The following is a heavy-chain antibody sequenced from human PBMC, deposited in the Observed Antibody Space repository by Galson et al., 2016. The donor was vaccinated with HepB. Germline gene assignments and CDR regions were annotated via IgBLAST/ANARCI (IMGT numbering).Heavy chain of an antibody. V-gene: IGHV3-7*01. D-gene: IGHD2/OR15-2a*01. CDR3: SRGGRILWDGMDV. Sequence: SLRLSCAASGFSLSSYWMSWVRQAPGRGLEWVANIKQDGSEKYYVDSVKGRFTISRDDAKNSVYLQMNSLRAEDTALYYVSRGGRILWDGMDVWGQGTTVTVSS. CDR1: GFSLSSYW. CDR2: IKQDGSEK. J-gene: IGHJ6*02.